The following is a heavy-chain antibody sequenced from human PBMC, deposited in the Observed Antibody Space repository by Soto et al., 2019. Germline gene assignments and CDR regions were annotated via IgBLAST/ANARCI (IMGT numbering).Heavy chain of an antibody. CDR2: IWYDGRNK. V-gene: IGHV3-33*03. CDR3: ASHSSGYVY. D-gene: IGHD3-22*01. Sequence: GGSLILSCAASGFTFSNYGMHWVRQAPGKGLEWVAVIWYDGRNKYYADSLKGRFAISRDNAKNSLYLQMNSLRAEDTAVYFCASHSSGYVYWGQGTLVTVSS. CDR1: GFTFSNYG. J-gene: IGHJ4*02.